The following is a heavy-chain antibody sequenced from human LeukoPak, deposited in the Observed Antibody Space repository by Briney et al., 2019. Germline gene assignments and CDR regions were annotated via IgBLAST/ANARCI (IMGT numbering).Heavy chain of an antibody. Sequence: GGSLKLSCATSGFTFNNYNINWVRQAPGRALEWVSSITSSGTYIFYADSVKGRFTISRDNAKNSLYLQMNSLGPEDTAVYYCARDPYSGNYGNYYYYYMDVRGKGTTVTVSS. CDR2: ITSSGTYI. J-gene: IGHJ6*03. CDR1: GFTFNNYN. D-gene: IGHD1-26*01. CDR3: ARDPYSGNYGNYYYYYMDV. V-gene: IGHV3-21*01.